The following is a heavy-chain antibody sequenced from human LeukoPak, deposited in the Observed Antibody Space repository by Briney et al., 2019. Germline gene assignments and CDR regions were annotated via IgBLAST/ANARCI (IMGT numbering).Heavy chain of an antibody. CDR2: IYTSGST. CDR3: ARSNLAARPGRGVFDY. Sequence: PSQTLSLTCTVSGGSISSGSYYWSWIRQPAGKGLEWIGRIYTSGSTNYNPSLKSRVTISVDTSKNQFSLKLSSVTAADTAVYYCARSNLAARPGRGVFDYWGQGTLVTVSS. V-gene: IGHV4-61*02. J-gene: IGHJ4*02. D-gene: IGHD6-6*01. CDR1: GGSISSGSYY.